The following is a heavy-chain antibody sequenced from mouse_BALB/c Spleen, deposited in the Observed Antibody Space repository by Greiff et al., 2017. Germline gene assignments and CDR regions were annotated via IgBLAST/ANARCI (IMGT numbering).Heavy chain of an antibody. CDR1: GFDFSRYW. CDR2: INPDSSTI. D-gene: IGHD1-1*01. CDR3: ARNYYGSPYYFDY. Sequence: EVQLQESGGGLVQPGGSLKLSCAASGFDFSRYWMSWVRQAPGKGLEWIGEINPDSSTINYTPSLKDKFIISRDNAKNTLYLQMSKVRSEDTALYYCARNYYGSPYYFDYWGQGTTLTVSS. V-gene: IGHV4-1*02. J-gene: IGHJ2*01.